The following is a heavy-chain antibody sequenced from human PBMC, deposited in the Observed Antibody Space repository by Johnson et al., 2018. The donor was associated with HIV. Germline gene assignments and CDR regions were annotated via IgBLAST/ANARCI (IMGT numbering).Heavy chain of an antibody. V-gene: IGHV3-13*01. Sequence: VQLVESGGGLVKPGGSLRLSCAASGFTFSSYDMNWVRQATGKGLEWVSAIGTAGDTYYPGSVKGRFTISRENAKNSLYLQMNSLRAGDTAVYYCARGGYTSAFDIWGQGTMVTVSS. CDR3: ARGGYTSAFDI. CDR2: IGTAGDT. J-gene: IGHJ3*02. D-gene: IGHD5-18*01. CDR1: GFTFSSYD.